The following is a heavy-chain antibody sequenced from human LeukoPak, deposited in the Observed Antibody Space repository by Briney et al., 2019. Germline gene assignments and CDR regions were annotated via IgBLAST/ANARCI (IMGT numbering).Heavy chain of an antibody. D-gene: IGHD2-15*01. CDR1: GFTFSSYA. J-gene: IGHJ4*02. Sequence: PGGSLRLSRAASGFTFSSYAMSWVRQAPGKGLEWVSAISGSGGSTYYADSVKGRFTISRDNSKNTLDLQMNSLRAEDTAVYYCAKGKRDIVVVVAATLPYWGQGTLVTVSS. V-gene: IGHV3-23*01. CDR3: AKGKRDIVVVVAATLPY. CDR2: ISGSGGST.